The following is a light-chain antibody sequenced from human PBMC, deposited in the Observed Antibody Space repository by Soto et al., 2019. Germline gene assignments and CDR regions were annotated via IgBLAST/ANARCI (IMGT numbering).Light chain of an antibody. CDR2: EVS. V-gene: IGLV2-23*02. CDR1: NSDVGSYNL. CDR3: CSYAGSITFVV. Sequence: QSVLTQPASVSGSPGQSITISCTGTNSDVGSYNLVSWYQQHPGKAPKLMIYEVSKRPSGVTNRFSGSKSGSTASLTISGLQAEDEADYYCCSYAGSITFVVFGGGTKLTVL. J-gene: IGLJ2*01.